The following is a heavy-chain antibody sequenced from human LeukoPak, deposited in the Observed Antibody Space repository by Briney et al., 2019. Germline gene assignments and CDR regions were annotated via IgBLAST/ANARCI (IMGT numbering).Heavy chain of an antibody. Sequence: GGSLRLSCAASGFTFSSYGMHWVRQAPGKGLEWVAIISYDGSNKYYADSVKGRFTISRDNSKNTLYLQMNSLRAEDTAIYYCAKRGGGTMFAFDIWGQGTMVTVSS. J-gene: IGHJ3*02. CDR1: GFTFSSYG. D-gene: IGHD3-10*02. V-gene: IGHV3-30*18. CDR2: ISYDGSNK. CDR3: AKRGGGTMFAFDI.